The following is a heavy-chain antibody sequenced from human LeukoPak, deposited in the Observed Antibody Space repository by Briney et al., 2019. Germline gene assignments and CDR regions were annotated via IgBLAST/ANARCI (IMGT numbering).Heavy chain of an antibody. D-gene: IGHD6-19*01. Sequence: GGSLRLSCAASGFTFSSYAMHWVRQAPGKGLEWVANIKQDGSNVEYLDSVKGRFTISRDNAKSSLYLQMNTLRVEDTAVYYCVAGSGWLGETWGRGTLVTVSS. J-gene: IGHJ5*02. CDR2: IKQDGSNV. CDR3: VAGSGWLGET. V-gene: IGHV3-7*01. CDR1: GFTFSSYA.